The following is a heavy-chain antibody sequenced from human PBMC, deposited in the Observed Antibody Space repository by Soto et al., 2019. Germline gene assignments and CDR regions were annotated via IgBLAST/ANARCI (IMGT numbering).Heavy chain of an antibody. Sequence: PGESLKISCKGSGYSFTSYWISWVRQMPGKGLEWMGRIDPSDSYTNYSPSFQGHVTISADKSISTAYLQWSSLKASDTAMYYCARHITYYYDSSGYYTFDYWGQGTLVTVSS. CDR1: GYSFTSYW. V-gene: IGHV5-10-1*01. J-gene: IGHJ4*02. CDR3: ARHITYYYDSSGYYTFDY. D-gene: IGHD3-22*01. CDR2: IDPSDSYT.